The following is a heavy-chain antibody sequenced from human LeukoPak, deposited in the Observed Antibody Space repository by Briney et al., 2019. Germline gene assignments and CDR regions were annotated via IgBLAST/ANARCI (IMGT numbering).Heavy chain of an antibody. CDR3: ARDRYYDSSGYSNYYYGMDV. CDR1: GFTFNSYS. Sequence: GGSLRLSCAASGFTFNSYSMNWVRQAPGKGLEWVSSISSSNTYIYYADSVKGRFTISRDNAKSSLYLQMNSLRVEDTAVYYCARDRYYDSSGYSNYYYGMDVWGQGTTVTVSS. CDR2: ISSSNTYI. J-gene: IGHJ6*02. V-gene: IGHV3-21*01. D-gene: IGHD3-22*01.